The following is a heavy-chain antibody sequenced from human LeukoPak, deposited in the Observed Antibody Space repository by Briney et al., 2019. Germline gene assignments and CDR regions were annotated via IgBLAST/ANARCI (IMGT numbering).Heavy chain of an antibody. CDR3: VKESTSSGYYYAPDY. V-gene: IGHV3-23*01. CDR2: ISGSGATT. D-gene: IGHD3-22*01. Sequence: GSLRLSFAASGFSFRTYSMTWVRQAPGKGLEWGSSISGSGATTYNADPLKGRFTISRDNSENTLYLQMNSLRAEDTAVYYCVKESTSSGYYYAPDYWGQGTLVTVS. J-gene: IGHJ4*02. CDR1: GFSFRTYS.